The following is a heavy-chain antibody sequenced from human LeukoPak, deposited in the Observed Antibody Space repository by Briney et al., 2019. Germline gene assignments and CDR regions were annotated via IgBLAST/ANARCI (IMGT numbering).Heavy chain of an antibody. CDR2: ISAYNGNT. CDR3: ARDLDSSSSWTAFDI. CDR1: GYTFTSYG. D-gene: IGHD6-6*01. V-gene: IGHV1-18*01. Sequence: ASVKVSCKASGYTFTSYGIGWVRQAPGQGLEWMGWISAYNGNTNYAQKLQGRVTMTTDTSTSTAYMELRSLRSDDTAVYYCARDLDSSSSWTAFDIWGQGTMVTVSS. J-gene: IGHJ3*02.